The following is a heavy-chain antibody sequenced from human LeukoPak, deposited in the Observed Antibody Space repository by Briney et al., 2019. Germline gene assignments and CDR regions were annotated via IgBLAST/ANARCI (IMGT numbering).Heavy chain of an antibody. CDR2: ISGSGGST. V-gene: IGHV3-23*01. J-gene: IGHJ4*02. D-gene: IGHD5-24*01. CDR3: AKDDGYNYSFDY. Sequence: GGSLRLSCAASGLTFSSYAMSWVRQAPGKGLEWVSAISGSGGSTYYADSVKGRFTISRDNSKNTLYLQMNSLRAEDTAVYYCAKDDGYNYSFDYWGQGTLVTVSS. CDR1: GLTFSSYA.